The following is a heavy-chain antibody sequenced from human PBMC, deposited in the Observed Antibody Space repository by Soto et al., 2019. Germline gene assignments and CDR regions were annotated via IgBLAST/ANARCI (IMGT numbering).Heavy chain of an antibody. CDR3: ASDLVGASDSYGLDV. D-gene: IGHD1-26*01. CDR2: IWHDGDNK. V-gene: IGHV3-33*01. CDR1: GFTFSNYG. Sequence: GGSLRLSCAASGFTFSNYGMHWVRQAPGKGLEWVAIIWHDGDNKYYADSVRGRFIISRDNSKNRLYLQMNSLRAEDTAVYYCASDLVGASDSYGLDVWGQGTPVTVSS. J-gene: IGHJ6*02.